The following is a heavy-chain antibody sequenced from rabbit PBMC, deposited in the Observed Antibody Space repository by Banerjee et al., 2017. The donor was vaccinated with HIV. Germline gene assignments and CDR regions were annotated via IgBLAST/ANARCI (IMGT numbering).Heavy chain of an antibody. CDR1: GFSFSSSYW. J-gene: IGHJ3*01. Sequence: EESGGDLVKPEGSLTLTCTASGFSFSSSYWICWVRQAPGKGLEWIGCITYGGSAYYASWVNGRFTISKTSSTTVTLQMTSLTAADTAIYSCARTDDSSGWTRLDLRGPGTLVTVS. CDR3: ARTDDSSGWTRLDL. V-gene: IGHV1S45*01. D-gene: IGHD4-1*01. CDR2: ITYGGSA.